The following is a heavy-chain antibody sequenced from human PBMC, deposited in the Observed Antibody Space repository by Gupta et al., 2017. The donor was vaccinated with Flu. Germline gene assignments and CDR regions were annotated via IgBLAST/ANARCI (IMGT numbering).Heavy chain of an antibody. CDR2: ISYDGSNK. CDR1: GFTFSSYG. V-gene: IGHV3-30*18. J-gene: IGHJ4*02. D-gene: IGHD2-21*02. Sequence: QVQLVESGGGVVQPGRALRLSCAASGFTFSSYGMHWVRQAPGKGLEWVAFISYDGSNKYYADSVKGRFTISRDNSKNTLYLQMNSLRAEDTAVYYCAKLNLAYCGGDCLQTPDYWGQGTLVTVSS. CDR3: AKLNLAYCGGDCLQTPDY.